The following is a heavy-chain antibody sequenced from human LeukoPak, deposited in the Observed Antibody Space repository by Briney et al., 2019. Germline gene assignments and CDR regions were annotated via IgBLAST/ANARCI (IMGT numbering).Heavy chain of an antibody. J-gene: IGHJ5*02. CDR3: AKDVWWSVS. CDR2: ISANGVDT. Sequence: GGSQRLSCVASGFTFSNHAMTWVRQAPGKGLEWVSAISANGVDTFYAPSAKGRFTISRGNSKNTLYLQINSLRAEDTAIYYCAKDVWWSVSWGQGTLVTVSS. CDR1: GFTFSNHA. V-gene: IGHV3-23*01. D-gene: IGHD2-8*02.